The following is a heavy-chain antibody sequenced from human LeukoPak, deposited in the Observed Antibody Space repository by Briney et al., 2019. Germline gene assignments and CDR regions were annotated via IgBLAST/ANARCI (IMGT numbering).Heavy chain of an antibody. CDR3: AKEENTAANS. V-gene: IGHV3-30*18. Sequence: GGSLRLSCAASGFTFSAFGMHWVRQAPGKGLEWVAVISYDGSYEYLAESVKGRFTISRDDSKNTLYLQINSLRAEDTAMYYCAKEENTAANSWGQGTLVSVSP. CDR2: ISYDGSYE. J-gene: IGHJ4*02. D-gene: IGHD2-2*01. CDR1: GFTFSAFG.